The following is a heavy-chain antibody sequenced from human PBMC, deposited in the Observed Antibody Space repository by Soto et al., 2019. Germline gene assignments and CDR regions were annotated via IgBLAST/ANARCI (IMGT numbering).Heavy chain of an antibody. Sequence: ASVKVSCKASGYTFTGYYMHWVRQAPGQGLEWMGWINPNSGGTNYAQKFQGWVTMTRDTSISTAYMELSRLRSDDTAVYYCARDLGETAMAGYYYYYRAVWGKGTTVPVP. V-gene: IGHV1-2*04. CDR1: GYTFTGYY. CDR2: INPNSGGT. D-gene: IGHD5-18*01. CDR3: ARDLGETAMAGYYYYYRAV. J-gene: IGHJ6*03.